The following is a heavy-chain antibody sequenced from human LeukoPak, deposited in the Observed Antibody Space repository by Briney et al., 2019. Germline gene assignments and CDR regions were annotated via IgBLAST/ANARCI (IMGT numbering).Heavy chain of an antibody. CDR1: GGSIISYY. J-gene: IGHJ6*03. D-gene: IGHD6-25*01. V-gene: IGHV4-4*07. Sequence: SETPSLTRTVSGGSIISYYWSWIRQPAGKGLEWIGRIYTSGSTNHNPSLKSRATISLDTSTNQLPLNLSSSTSALTALYYCPRDGEAPGRGPMRVPYYYYMDVWGKGTTVIVSS. CDR2: IYTSGST. CDR3: PRDGEAPGRGPMRVPYYYYMDV.